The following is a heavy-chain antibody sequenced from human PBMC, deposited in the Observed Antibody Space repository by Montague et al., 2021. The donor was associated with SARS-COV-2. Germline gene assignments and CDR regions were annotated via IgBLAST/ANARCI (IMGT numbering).Heavy chain of an antibody. CDR1: GDSASSNSAT. D-gene: IGHD6-13*01. J-gene: IGHJ4*02. Sequence: CAISGDSASSNSATWNWIRQSPSRGPEWLGRTYYRSMWKSDYARXVKSRIAINPDTSKNQFSLQLSSVTPEDTALYYCVRGIEAAGSYDYWGQGTLVTVSS. CDR2: TYYRSMWKS. CDR3: VRGIEAAGSYDY. V-gene: IGHV6-1*01.